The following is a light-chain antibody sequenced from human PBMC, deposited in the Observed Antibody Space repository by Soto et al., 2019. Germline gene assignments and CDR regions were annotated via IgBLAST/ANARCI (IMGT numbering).Light chain of an antibody. J-gene: IGKJ5*01. CDR1: QSISSW. CDR2: KAS. Sequence: DIQMTQSPSTLSASVGDRVTITCRASQSISSWLAWYQQKPGKAPKLLIYKASSLESGVPSRFSGSGSGTDFTLTINSLQAEDVAVYYCQQHYITPITFGQGTRLEIK. CDR3: QQHYITPIT. V-gene: IGKV1-5*03.